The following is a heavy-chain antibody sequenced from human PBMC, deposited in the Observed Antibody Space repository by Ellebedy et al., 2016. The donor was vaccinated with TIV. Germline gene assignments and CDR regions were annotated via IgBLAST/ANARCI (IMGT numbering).Heavy chain of an antibody. J-gene: IGHJ4*02. Sequence: GESLKISXAASGFTFSSYWMSWVRQAPGKGLEWVANIKQDGSEKYYVDSVKGRFTISRDNAKNSLYLQMNSLRAEDTAAYYCARDHSGSNAFDYWGQGTLVTVSS. CDR2: IKQDGSEK. CDR1: GFTFSSYW. CDR3: ARDHSGSNAFDY. D-gene: IGHD3-10*01. V-gene: IGHV3-7*01.